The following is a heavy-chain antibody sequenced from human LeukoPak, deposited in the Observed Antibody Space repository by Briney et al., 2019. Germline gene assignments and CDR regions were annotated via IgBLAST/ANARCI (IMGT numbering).Heavy chain of an antibody. CDR3: AKDPLNTLMVSPTFDY. V-gene: IGHV3-23*01. CDR1: GFPFSSYA. CDR2: ISGSGDDT. J-gene: IGHJ4*02. D-gene: IGHD5-18*01. Sequence: GGSLRLSCVVSGFPFSSYAMSWVRQAPGKGLEWVSGISGSGDDTYYAASVKGRFIVSRDTSKNTLYLQMNSLRAEDTAVYYCAKDPLNTLMVSPTFDYWDQGTLVTVSS.